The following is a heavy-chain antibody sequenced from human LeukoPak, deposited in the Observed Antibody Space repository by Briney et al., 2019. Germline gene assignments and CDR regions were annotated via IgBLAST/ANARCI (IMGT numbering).Heavy chain of an antibody. CDR3: ATHGYSELRYFDWSTNE. V-gene: IGHV3-48*04. Sequence: PGGSLRLSCAVSGFTFVSHAMNWVRQAPGKGLEWISFINHYGTIVYYADSVRGRFATSRDNAKNSLYLQMNTLRPEDTAVYYCATHGYSELRYFDWSTNEWGQGTLVTVSS. CDR2: INHYGTIV. D-gene: IGHD3-9*01. CDR1: GFTFVSHA. J-gene: IGHJ4*02.